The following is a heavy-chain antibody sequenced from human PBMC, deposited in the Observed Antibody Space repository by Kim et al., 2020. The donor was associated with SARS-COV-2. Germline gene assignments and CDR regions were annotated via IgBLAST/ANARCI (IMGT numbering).Heavy chain of an antibody. J-gene: IGHJ6*03. Sequence: ASVKVSCKASGYTFTSYDINWVRQATGQGLEWMGWMNPNSGNTGYAQKFQGRVTMTRNTSISTAYMELSSLRPEDTAVYYCARYDFWSGEYYMDVWGKGTTVTVSS. CDR2: MNPNSGNT. V-gene: IGHV1-8*01. CDR1: GYTFTSYD. D-gene: IGHD3-3*01. CDR3: ARYDFWSGEYYMDV.